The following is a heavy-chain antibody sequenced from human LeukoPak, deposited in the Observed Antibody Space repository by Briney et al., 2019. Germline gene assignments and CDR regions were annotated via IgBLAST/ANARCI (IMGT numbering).Heavy chain of an antibody. Sequence: PSETLSLTCTISGGSITSSSIYYWGWIRQPPGKGLEWIGSIHHSGSTYYNASLKSRVTISVDTSKNQFSMKLTSVTAADTAVYYCARTAGTQAEHFHHWGQGTLVTVSS. D-gene: IGHD1-1*01. CDR2: IHHSGST. J-gene: IGHJ1*01. V-gene: IGHV4-39*07. CDR3: ARTAGTQAEHFHH. CDR1: GGSITSSSIYY.